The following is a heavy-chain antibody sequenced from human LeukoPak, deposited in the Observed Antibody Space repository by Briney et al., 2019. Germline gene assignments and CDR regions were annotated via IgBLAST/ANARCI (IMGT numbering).Heavy chain of an antibody. CDR1: GFILSNYG. V-gene: IGHV3-30*02. CDR3: AKGGYYDVWSAYDY. CDR2: IRYDGNGK. Sequence: GGSLRLSCAASGFILSNYGMHWVRQAPGEGLEWVAFIRYDGNGKYYGDSVEGRFTISRDSSKNTLSLQMNSLKSEDTAVYYCAKGGYYDVWSAYDYWGRGTLVTVSS. D-gene: IGHD3-3*01. J-gene: IGHJ4*02.